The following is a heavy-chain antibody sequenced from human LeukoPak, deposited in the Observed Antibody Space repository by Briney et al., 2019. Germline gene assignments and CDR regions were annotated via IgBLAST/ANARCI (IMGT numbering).Heavy chain of an antibody. J-gene: IGHJ6*02. CDR1: GFRFSDFT. Sequence: GGSLRLSCAASGFRFSDFTMTWVRQAPGKGPEWVSAIGGRGGSTYYADSLGGRFTISRDNSKNTLYLQMNSLRAEDTAVYYCATLPRSDPCYYYGMDVWGQGTTVTVSS. V-gene: IGHV3-23*01. CDR3: ATLPRSDPCYYYGMDV. CDR2: IGGRGGST.